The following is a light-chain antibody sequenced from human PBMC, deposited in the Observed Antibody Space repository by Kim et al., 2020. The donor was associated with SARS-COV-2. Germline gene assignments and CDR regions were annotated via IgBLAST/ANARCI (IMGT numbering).Light chain of an antibody. CDR1: QSIRSY. CDR3: QQSHITPRT. J-gene: IGKJ2*01. V-gene: IGKV1-39*01. Sequence: SASVGDRVTITCRASQSIRSYLNWYQQKPGRAPKLLIYAASSLQSGVPSRFSGSGSGTDFTLTISSLQPEDFGTYYCQQSHITPRTFGQGTKLEIK. CDR2: AAS.